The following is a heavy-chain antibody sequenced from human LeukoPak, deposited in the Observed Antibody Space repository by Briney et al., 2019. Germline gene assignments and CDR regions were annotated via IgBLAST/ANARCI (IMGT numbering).Heavy chain of an antibody. D-gene: IGHD6-19*01. CDR3: ASGQPGYSSGWLMDYYYYMDV. J-gene: IGHJ6*03. V-gene: IGHV4-4*07. Sequence: SETLSLTCTVSGVSISSYYWSWLRQPAGKGLEWIGRIYTSGSTNYNPSLKSRVTISVDKSKNQFSLKLSSVTAADTAVYYCASGQPGYSSGWLMDYYYYMDVWGKGTTVTVSS. CDR2: IYTSGST. CDR1: GVSISSYY.